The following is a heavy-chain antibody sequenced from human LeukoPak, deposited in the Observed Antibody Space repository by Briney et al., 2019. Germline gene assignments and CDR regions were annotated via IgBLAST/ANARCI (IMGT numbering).Heavy chain of an antibody. CDR2: LSGSGGGT. Sequence: GGSLRLSCAVSGITLSNYGMTWVRQAPGKGLEWVAGLSGSGGGTNYADSVQGRFTISRDNPKNTLYLQMNSLRAEDTAVYFCAKRGVVIRVFLVGFHKEAYYFDSWGQGALVTVSS. J-gene: IGHJ4*02. D-gene: IGHD3-10*01. CDR1: GITLSNYG. CDR3: AKRGVVIRVFLVGFHKEAYYFDS. V-gene: IGHV3-23*01.